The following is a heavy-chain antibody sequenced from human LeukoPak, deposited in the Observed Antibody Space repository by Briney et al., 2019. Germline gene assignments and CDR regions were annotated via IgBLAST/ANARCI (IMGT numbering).Heavy chain of an antibody. CDR1: GFTFSSYT. CDR2: ISDSGGSP. D-gene: IGHD6-13*01. Sequence: GGSLRLSCAAPGFTFSSYTMSWVRQVPGKGLEWVSGISDSGGSPYYVDSVKGRFTISRDNSKNTLYLQMNSLRAEDTAVYYCAKGWSGSSWYSIWGQGTMVTVSS. CDR3: AKGWSGSSWYSI. J-gene: IGHJ3*02. V-gene: IGHV3-23*01.